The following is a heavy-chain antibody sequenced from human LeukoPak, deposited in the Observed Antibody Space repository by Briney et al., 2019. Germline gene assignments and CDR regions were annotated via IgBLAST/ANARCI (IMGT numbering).Heavy chain of an antibody. D-gene: IGHD4-23*01. CDR3: VRGGGSRIDY. J-gene: IGHJ4*02. Sequence: PSETLSLTCAVYGGPFSGYYWSWIRQPPGKGLEWIGEINHSGSTNYNPSLKSRVTISVDTSKNQFSLKLSSVTAADTAVYYCVRGGGSRIDYWGQGTLVTVSS. V-gene: IGHV4-34*01. CDR2: INHSGST. CDR1: GGPFSGYY.